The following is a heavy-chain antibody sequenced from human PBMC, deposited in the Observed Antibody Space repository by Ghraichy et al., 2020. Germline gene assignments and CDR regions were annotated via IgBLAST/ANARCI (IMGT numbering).Heavy chain of an antibody. Sequence: ASVNVSCKASGYTFTGYYMHWMRQAPGQGLEWMGWINPNSGGTNYAQKFQGRVTMTRDTSISTAYMELSRLRSDDTAVYYCARDRYDFWSSPPPFDYWGQGTLVTVSS. V-gene: IGHV1-2*02. CDR3: ARDRYDFWSSPPPFDY. CDR1: GYTFTGYY. D-gene: IGHD3-3*01. CDR2: INPNSGGT. J-gene: IGHJ4*02.